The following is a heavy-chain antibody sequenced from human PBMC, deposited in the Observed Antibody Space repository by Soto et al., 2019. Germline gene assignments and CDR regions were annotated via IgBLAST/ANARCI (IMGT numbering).Heavy chain of an antibody. CDR2: INHSGST. CDR3: AREIWFGPLRYYYCCIDV. Sequence: SETLSLTCAVYGGSFSGYYWSWIRQPPGKGLEWIGEINHSGSTNYNPSLKSRVTISVDTSKNQFSLKLSSVTAADTAVYYCAREIWFGPLRYYYCCIDVWGQGTTVTGSS. CDR1: GGSFSGYY. D-gene: IGHD3-10*01. V-gene: IGHV4-34*01. J-gene: IGHJ6*02.